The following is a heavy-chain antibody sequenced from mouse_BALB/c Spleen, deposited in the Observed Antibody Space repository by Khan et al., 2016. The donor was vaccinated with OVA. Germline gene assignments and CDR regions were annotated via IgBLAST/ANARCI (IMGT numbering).Heavy chain of an antibody. J-gene: IGHJ2*01. Sequence: QVQLKQSGAELVRPGASVKLSCKTSGYIFTSYWIHWVKQRSGQGLEWIARIYHGTDNTYYNENFRDKSTLTADKSSSTAYMQLSSLKSEDSDVYFCAREEAWYHVDHWGQGTTLTVSS. CDR3: AREEAWYHVDH. CDR1: GYIFTSYW. V-gene: IGHV1-76*01. CDR2: IYHGTDNT. D-gene: IGHD1-1*02.